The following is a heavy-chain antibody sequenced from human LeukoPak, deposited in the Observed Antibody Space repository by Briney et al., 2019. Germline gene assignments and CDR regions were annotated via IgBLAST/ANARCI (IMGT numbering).Heavy chain of an antibody. J-gene: IGHJ4*02. CDR2: ISGTTITI. V-gene: IGHV3-48*02. Sequence: PGGSLRLSCAASGFTFSTYGMNWVRQAPGKGLEWLSSISGTTITIYYADSVKGRFTISRDNAKNSLYLQMSGLRDEDTAIYYCATSGSYSSGDFGYWGQGTLVTVSS. CDR3: ATSGSYSSGDFGY. D-gene: IGHD3-10*01. CDR1: GFTFSTYG.